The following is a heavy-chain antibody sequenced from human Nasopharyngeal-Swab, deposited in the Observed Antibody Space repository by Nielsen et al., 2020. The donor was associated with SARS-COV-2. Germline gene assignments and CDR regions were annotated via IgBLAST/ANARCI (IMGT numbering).Heavy chain of an antibody. CDR1: GFTFRSNG. V-gene: IGHV3-48*02. D-gene: IGHD1-26*01. J-gene: IGHJ4*02. CDR2: ISSTSSVS. Sequence: GESLNISCAASGFTFRSNGMHWVRQAPGKGLEWVAYISSTSSVSYYADFAQGRITISRDNAANSLSLQMNSLRDEDTAIYYCARDVALVGAELDYWGQGTLVTVSS. CDR3: ARDVALVGAELDY.